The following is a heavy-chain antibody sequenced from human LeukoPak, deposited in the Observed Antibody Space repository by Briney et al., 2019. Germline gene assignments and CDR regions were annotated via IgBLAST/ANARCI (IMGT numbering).Heavy chain of an antibody. J-gene: IGHJ1*01. CDR3: ASLSSSWWVQH. CDR2: IYYSGST. D-gene: IGHD6-13*01. CDR1: GGSISSSSYY. Sequence: PSETLSLTCTVSGGSISSSSYYWGWIRQPPGKALEWIGSIYYSGSTYYNPSLKSRVTISVDTSKNQFSLKLSSVTAADTAVYYCASLSSSWWVQHWGQGTLVTVSS. V-gene: IGHV4-39*07.